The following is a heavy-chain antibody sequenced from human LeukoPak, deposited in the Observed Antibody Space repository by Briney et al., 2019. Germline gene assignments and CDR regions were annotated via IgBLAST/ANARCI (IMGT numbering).Heavy chain of an antibody. CDR1: GFTFSSYG. V-gene: IGHV3-30*18. CDR2: ISYDGSNK. Sequence: QPGGSLRLSCAASGFTFSSYGMHWVRQAPGKGLEWVAVISYDGSNKYYADSVKGRFTISRDNSKNTLYLQMNSLRAEDTAVYYCAKGSSGWYHFDYWGQGTLVTVSS. D-gene: IGHD6-19*01. CDR3: AKGSSGWYHFDY. J-gene: IGHJ4*02.